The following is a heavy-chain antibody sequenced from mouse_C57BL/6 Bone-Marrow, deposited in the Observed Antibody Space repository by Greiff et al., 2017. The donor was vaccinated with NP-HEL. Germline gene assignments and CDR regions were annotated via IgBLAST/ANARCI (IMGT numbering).Heavy chain of an antibody. J-gene: IGHJ2*01. CDR1: GYTFTSYG. V-gene: IGHV1-81*01. Sequence: VKVVESGAELARPGASVKLSCKASGYTFTSYGISWVKQRTGQGLEWIGEIYPRSGNTYYNEKFKGKATLTADKSSSTAYMELRSLTSEDSAVYFCASLRRGDYFDYWGQGTTLTVSS. CDR3: ASLRRGDYFDY. D-gene: IGHD2-12*01. CDR2: IYPRSGNT.